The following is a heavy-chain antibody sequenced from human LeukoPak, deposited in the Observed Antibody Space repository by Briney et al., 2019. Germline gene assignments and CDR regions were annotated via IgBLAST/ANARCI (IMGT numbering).Heavy chain of an antibody. CDR3: AKDIYDYVWGSYHL. J-gene: IGHJ5*02. Sequence: GGSLRLSCAASGFTFSSYSMNWVRQAPGKGLEWVSYISSSSSTIYYADSVKGRFTISRDNSKNTLYLQMNSLRAEDTAVYYCAKDIYDYVWGSYHLWGQGTLVTVSS. CDR2: ISSSSSTI. D-gene: IGHD3-16*02. V-gene: IGHV3-48*01. CDR1: GFTFSSYS.